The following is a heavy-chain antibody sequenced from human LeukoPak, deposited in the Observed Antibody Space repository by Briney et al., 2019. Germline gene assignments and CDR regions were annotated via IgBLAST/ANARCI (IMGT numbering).Heavy chain of an antibody. J-gene: IGHJ3*02. V-gene: IGHV1-69*05. CDR3: ARVLGGVKAVELGVAFDI. CDR2: IIPIFGTA. D-gene: IGHD2-8*02. Sequence: SVKVSCKASGGTFSSYAISWVRQAPGQGLEWMGRIIPIFGTANYAQKFQGRVTITTDESTSTAYTEMSSLRSEDTAVYYCARVLGGVKAVELGVAFDIWGQGTMVTVSS. CDR1: GGTFSSYA.